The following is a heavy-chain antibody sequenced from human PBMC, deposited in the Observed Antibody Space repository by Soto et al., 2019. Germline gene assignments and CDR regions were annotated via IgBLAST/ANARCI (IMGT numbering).Heavy chain of an antibody. CDR2: IRSKAYGGTT. V-gene: IGHV3-49*03. D-gene: IGHD6-13*01. CDR1: GFTFGDYA. Sequence: GGSLRLSCTASGFTFGDYAMSWFRQAPGKGLEWVGFIRSKAYGGTTEYAASVKGRFTISRDDSKSIAYLQMNSLKTEDTAVYYCTRDLRVGAAAGKNWLDSWGQGTLVTVSS. CDR3: TRDLRVGAAAGKNWLDS. J-gene: IGHJ5*01.